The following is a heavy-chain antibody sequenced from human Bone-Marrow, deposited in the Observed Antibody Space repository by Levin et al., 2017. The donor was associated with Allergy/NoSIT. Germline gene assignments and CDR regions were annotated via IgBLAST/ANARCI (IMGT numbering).Heavy chain of an antibody. CDR2: ISGGDANT. CDR1: GFNFGIYG. CDR3: ARSRGVDP. Sequence: HPGGSLRLSCVASGFNFGIYGMTWVRQPPGKGLEWVSSISGGDANTYYADSVKGRFSISRDNSKNTVYLQMNSLRVEDTAIYYCARSRGVDPWGQGTLVSVSS. V-gene: IGHV3-23*01. J-gene: IGHJ5*02.